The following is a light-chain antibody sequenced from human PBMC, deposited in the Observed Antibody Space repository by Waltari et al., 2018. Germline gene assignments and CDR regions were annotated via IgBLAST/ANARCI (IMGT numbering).Light chain of an antibody. J-gene: IGLJ2*01. CDR1: ISDVGGYNS. V-gene: IGLV2-14*03. CDR2: DVT. CDR3: SSYTGRSISVV. Sequence: QSPLTQPASVSGSPGQSITNSSTGTISDVGGYNSFPQYQQHPDKAPKLMIYDVTSRPSGVSPRFSGSKSDNTASLTISGLQAEDEADYYCSSYTGRSISVVFGGGTKLTVL.